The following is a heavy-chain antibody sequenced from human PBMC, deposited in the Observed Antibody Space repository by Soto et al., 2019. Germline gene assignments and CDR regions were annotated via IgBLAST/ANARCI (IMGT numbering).Heavy chain of an antibody. CDR1: GFTFSSYA. J-gene: IGHJ4*02. D-gene: IGHD2-2*01. Sequence: QVQLVESGGGVVQPGRSLRLSCAASGFTFSSYAMHWVHQAPGKGLEWVALISHDGSDKYYADSVKGRFTISRDNSKXXLYLQMNSLRTEDTSVYYCGRCSSTSCHLGADYWGQGTLVTVSS. V-gene: IGHV3-30-3*01. CDR2: ISHDGSDK. CDR3: GRCSSTSCHLGADY.